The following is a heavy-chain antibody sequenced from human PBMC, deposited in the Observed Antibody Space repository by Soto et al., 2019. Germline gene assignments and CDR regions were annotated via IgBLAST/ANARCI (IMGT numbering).Heavy chain of an antibody. V-gene: IGHV3-33*01. Sequence: GGSLRLSCAASGFTFSSYGMHWVRQAPGKGLEWVAVIWYDGSNKYYADSVKGRFTISRDNSKNTLYLQMNSLRAEDTAVYYCARDLTTVTYNWFDPWGQGTLVTVSS. CDR1: GFTFSSYG. CDR3: ARDLTTVTYNWFDP. J-gene: IGHJ5*02. CDR2: IWYDGSNK. D-gene: IGHD4-17*01.